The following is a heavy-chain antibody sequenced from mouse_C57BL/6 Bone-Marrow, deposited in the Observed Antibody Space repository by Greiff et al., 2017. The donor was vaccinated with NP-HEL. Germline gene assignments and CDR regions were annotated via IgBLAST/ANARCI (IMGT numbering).Heavy chain of an antibody. CDR3: AKLSTVAARGFAY. CDR2: IWGGGST. V-gene: IGHV2-9*01. D-gene: IGHD1-1*01. Sequence: VKLMESGPGLVAPSQSLSITCTVSGFSLTSYGVDWVRQPPGKGLEWLGVIWGGGSTNYNSALMSRLSISKDNSKSQVFLKMNSLQTDDTAMYYCAKLSTVAARGFAYWGQGTLVTVSA. J-gene: IGHJ3*01. CDR1: GFSLTSYG.